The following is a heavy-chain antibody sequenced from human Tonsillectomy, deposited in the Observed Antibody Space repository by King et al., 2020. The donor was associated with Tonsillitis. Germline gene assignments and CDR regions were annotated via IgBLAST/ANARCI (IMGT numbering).Heavy chain of an antibody. Sequence: VQLVESGGGLVQPGRSLRLSCAASGFTFDDYAMHWVRQAPGKGLEWVSGMWWNSGSIGYADSVKGRFTISRDNAENSVSLQMNSLRVEDTALYYCAKDRGSGSYGEGADAFDIWGQGTMVTVSS. CDR3: AKDRGSGSYGEGADAFDI. CDR1: GFTFDDYA. CDR2: MWWNSGSI. J-gene: IGHJ3*02. V-gene: IGHV3-9*01. D-gene: IGHD1-26*01.